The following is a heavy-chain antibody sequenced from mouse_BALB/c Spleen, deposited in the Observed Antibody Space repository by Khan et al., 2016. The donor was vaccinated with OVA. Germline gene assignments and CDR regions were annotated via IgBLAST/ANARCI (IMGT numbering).Heavy chain of an antibody. J-gene: IGHJ3*01. CDR3: TRWSYWFAY. V-gene: IGHV1S22*01. Sequence: LQQPGSELVRPGASVKLSCKASGYTFTSYWKHWVKQRPGQGLEWIGDIYPGSGSTNYDEKFKSKATLTVDTSSSTAYMQLSSLTSEDSAVYYCTRWSYWFAYWGQGTLVTVSA. D-gene: IGHD2-12*01. CDR1: GYTFTSYW. CDR2: IYPGSGST.